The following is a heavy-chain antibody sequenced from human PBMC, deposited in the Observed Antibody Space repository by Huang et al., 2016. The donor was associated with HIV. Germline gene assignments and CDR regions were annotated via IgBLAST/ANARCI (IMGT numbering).Heavy chain of an antibody. D-gene: IGHD4-4*01. V-gene: IGHV3-30*04. J-gene: IGHJ4*02. CDR1: GFTFRTYT. CDR2: ISYNGGKK. CDR3: TREFTTSVQFFDL. Sequence: AASGFTFRTYTFHWVRKAPGKGLEWVAGISYNGGKKFYADSVKGRFTISRDNSKNTVYLEGSSPRPEDSAVYYCTREFTTSVQFFDLWGQGTLVTVSS.